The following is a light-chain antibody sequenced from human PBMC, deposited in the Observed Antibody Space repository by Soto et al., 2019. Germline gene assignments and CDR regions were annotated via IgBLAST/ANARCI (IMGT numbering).Light chain of an antibody. J-gene: IGKJ1*01. V-gene: IGKV3-20*01. Sequence: EFVLTQSPGTLSLSPGERATLSCRASQSITSSHLAWYQQKPGQAPRLLIYGASDRATGIPDRFSGSGSGTDFTLIISSLEPEDFALYYCLQYGDSLKTFGQGTKVDIK. CDR1: QSITSSH. CDR3: LQYGDSLKT. CDR2: GAS.